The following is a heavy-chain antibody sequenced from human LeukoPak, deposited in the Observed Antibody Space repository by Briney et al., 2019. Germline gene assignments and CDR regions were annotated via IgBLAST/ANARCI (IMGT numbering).Heavy chain of an antibody. CDR3: ARDGRAYSGSYYFDY. CDR2: IIPIFGTA. CDR1: GYTFTGYY. V-gene: IGHV1-69*13. Sequence: ASVKVSCKASGYTFTGYYMHWVRQAPGQGLEWMGGIIPIFGTANYAQKFQGRVTITADESTSTAYVELSSLRSEDTAVYYCARDGRAYSGSYYFDYWGQGTLVTVSS. J-gene: IGHJ4*02. D-gene: IGHD1-26*01.